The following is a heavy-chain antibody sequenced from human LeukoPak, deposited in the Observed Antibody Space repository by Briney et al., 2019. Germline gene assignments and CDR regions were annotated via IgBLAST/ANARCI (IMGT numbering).Heavy chain of an antibody. CDR1: GYTFTGYY. D-gene: IGHD2-2*02. J-gene: IGHJ4*02. CDR3: ARGSSGSWYTLDY. Sequence: ASVKVSCKASGYTFTGYYMHWVRQAPGQGLEWMGWINPNSGGTNYAQKFQGRVTMTRDTSISTAYMELSRLRSEDTAVYYCARGSSGSWYTLDYWGQGTLVTVSS. CDR2: INPNSGGT. V-gene: IGHV1-2*02.